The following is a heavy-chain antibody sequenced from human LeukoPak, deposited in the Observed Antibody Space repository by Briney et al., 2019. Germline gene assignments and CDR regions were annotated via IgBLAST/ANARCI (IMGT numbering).Heavy chain of an antibody. Sequence: GGSLRLSCAASGFTFSSYAMSWVRQAPGKGLEWVSAISGSGGSTYYADSVKGRFTISRDNSKNTLYLQMNSLRAEDTAVYYCAKDPSNRRYYYYYYMDVWGKGTTVTVSS. D-gene: IGHD1-14*01. CDR1: GFTFSSYA. CDR2: ISGSGGST. J-gene: IGHJ6*03. V-gene: IGHV3-23*01. CDR3: AKDPSNRRYYYYYYMDV.